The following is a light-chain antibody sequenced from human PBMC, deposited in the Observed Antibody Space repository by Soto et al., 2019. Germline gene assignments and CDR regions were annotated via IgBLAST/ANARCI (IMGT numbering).Light chain of an antibody. CDR3: VTSHSSRSPVL. V-gene: IGLV1-51*01. CDR1: SYNIGNNY. J-gene: IGLJ2*01. Sequence: QSVLTQPPSVSAAPGQKVSISCSGSSYNIGNNYVSWYQHLPGTAPRLLIYDNDKRPSGIPDRFSGSKSGTSDTLGITGLQTGDEADYYCVTSHSSRSPVLFGGGTKLTVL. CDR2: DND.